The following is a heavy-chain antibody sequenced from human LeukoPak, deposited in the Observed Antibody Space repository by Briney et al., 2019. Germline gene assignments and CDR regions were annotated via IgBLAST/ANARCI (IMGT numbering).Heavy chain of an antibody. CDR1: GFTFSSYW. J-gene: IGHJ4*02. V-gene: IGHV3-7*03. D-gene: IGHD3-10*01. CDR3: ARKAGYYYGSGDY. CDR2: IKQDGSEK. Sequence: GGSLRLSCAASGFTFSSYWMSWVRQAPGKGLEWVANIKQDGSEKYYVDSVKGRFTISRDNAKNSLYLQMNSLRAEDTAVYYCARKAGYYYGSGDYWGQGTLVTVSS.